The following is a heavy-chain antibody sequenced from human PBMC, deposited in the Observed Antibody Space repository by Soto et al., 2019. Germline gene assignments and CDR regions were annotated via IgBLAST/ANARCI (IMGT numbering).Heavy chain of an antibody. CDR3: ARRRGFPYYYGMDV. J-gene: IGHJ6*02. V-gene: IGHV4-30-2*01. Sequence: QLQLQESGSGLVKPSQTLSLTCAVSGGSISSGGYSWSWIRQPPGKGLEWIGYIYHSGSTYYNPSLKSRLPISVGRSKNQLSLKLSSVTAADTAVYYCARRRGFPYYYGMDVWGQGTTVTVSS. CDR2: IYHSGST. CDR1: GGSISSGGYS. D-gene: IGHD5-12*01.